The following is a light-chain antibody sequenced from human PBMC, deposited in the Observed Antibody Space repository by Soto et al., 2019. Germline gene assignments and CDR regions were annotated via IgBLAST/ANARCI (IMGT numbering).Light chain of an antibody. CDR2: DTS. CDR1: QSVSIK. Sequence: VLTRSPATLSVSPGERATLSCRSSQSVSIKLAWYQQKPGQAPRPLIYDTSTRATGIPDRFSGSGSGTDFTLTISRREPEDFAVYYCQQYTGSPWTFGQGTKVDI. CDR3: QQYTGSPWT. V-gene: IGKV3-20*01. J-gene: IGKJ1*01.